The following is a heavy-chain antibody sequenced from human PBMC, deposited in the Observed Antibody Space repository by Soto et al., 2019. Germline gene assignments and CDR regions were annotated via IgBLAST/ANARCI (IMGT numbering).Heavy chain of an antibody. J-gene: IGHJ4*02. CDR3: ARQIYDSDTGPNFQYYFDS. CDR2: IDPSDSQT. D-gene: IGHD3-22*01. V-gene: IGHV5-10-1*01. Sequence: PGESLKISCKGSGYSFAGYWITWVRQKPGKGLEWMGRIDPSDSQTYYSPSFRGHVTISVTKSITTVFLRRSSLRASDTAMYYCARQIYDSDTGPNFQYYFDSWGQGTPVTVSS. CDR1: GYSFAGYW.